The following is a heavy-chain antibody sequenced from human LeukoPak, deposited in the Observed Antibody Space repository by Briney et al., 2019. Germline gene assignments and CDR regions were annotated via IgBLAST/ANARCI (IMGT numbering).Heavy chain of an antibody. Sequence: GGSLRLSCAASGFTFSRYWMHWVRQAPGKGLVWVSRINSDGSSTSYADSVKGRFTISRDNAKNTLYLQMNSLIAEDTAVYYCARDVYDSSGYDYWGQGTLVTVSS. V-gene: IGHV3-74*01. CDR3: ARDVYDSSGYDY. CDR2: INSDGSST. D-gene: IGHD3-22*01. J-gene: IGHJ4*02. CDR1: GFTFSRYW.